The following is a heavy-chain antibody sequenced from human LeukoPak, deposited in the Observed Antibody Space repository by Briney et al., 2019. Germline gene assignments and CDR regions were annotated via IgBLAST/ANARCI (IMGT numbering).Heavy chain of an antibody. J-gene: IGHJ6*04. CDR2: ISYDGSNT. CDR1: GFTFSSYA. Sequence: PGGSLRLSCAASGFTFSSYAMHWVRQAPGKGLEWVAVISYDGSNTYYADSVKGRFTISRDNSKNTLYLQMNSLRAEDTAVYYCARQGRRRDSSDYHYYYGMDVWGKGTTVTVSS. CDR3: ARQGRRRDSSDYHYYYGMDV. V-gene: IGHV3-30-3*01. D-gene: IGHD3-22*01.